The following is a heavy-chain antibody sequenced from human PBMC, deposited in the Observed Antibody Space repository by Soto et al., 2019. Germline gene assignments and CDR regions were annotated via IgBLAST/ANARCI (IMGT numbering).Heavy chain of an antibody. J-gene: IGHJ4*02. CDR2: IYYSGTT. CDR1: GYSISSSNW. Sequence: SETLSLTCAVSGYSISSSNWWGWIRQPPGKGLEWIGYIYYSGTTYYNPSLKSRVTMSVDTSKNQFSLKLTSVTAVDTAVYYCARGGEPIDYWGQGTLVTVSS. CDR3: ARGGEPIDY. V-gene: IGHV4-28*03. D-gene: IGHD2-21*01.